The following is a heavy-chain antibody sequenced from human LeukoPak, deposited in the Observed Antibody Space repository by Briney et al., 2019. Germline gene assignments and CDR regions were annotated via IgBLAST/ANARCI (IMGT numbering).Heavy chain of an antibody. Sequence: PSETLSLTCAVSGGSISSGDYSWNWVRQPPGKGLEWIGYIYRSGSTYYNPSLKSRVSISGDRSKNQFSLRLTSVTAADTAVYYCARDRVVVTATAPPSYYYYGMDVWGQGTTVTVS. V-gene: IGHV4-30-2*01. CDR3: ARDRVVVTATAPPSYYYYGMDV. CDR2: IYRSGST. CDR1: GGSISSGDYS. D-gene: IGHD2-15*01. J-gene: IGHJ6*02.